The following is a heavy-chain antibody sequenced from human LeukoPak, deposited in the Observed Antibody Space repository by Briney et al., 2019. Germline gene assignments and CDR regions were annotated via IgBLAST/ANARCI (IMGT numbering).Heavy chain of an antibody. CDR2: IFYSGST. V-gene: IGHV4-39*07. D-gene: IGHD5-12*01. Sequence: PSETLSLTCTVSSGSISTSNYYWGWVRQPPGKALEWIGNIFYSGSTYYSPSLKSRVTISLDTSRNQFSLKLNSVTAADTAVYYCASCGGYGNTNYYYYYMDVWGKGTTVTISS. CDR3: ASCGGYGNTNYYYYYMDV. J-gene: IGHJ6*03. CDR1: SGSISTSNYY.